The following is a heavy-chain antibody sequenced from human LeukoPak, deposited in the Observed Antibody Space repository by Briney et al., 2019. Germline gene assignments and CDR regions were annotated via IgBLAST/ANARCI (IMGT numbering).Heavy chain of an antibody. Sequence: SETLSLTCTVSGGSISSYYWSWIRQPPGKGLEWIGEINHSGSTNYNPSLKSRVTISVDTSKNRFSLKLSSVTAADTAVYYCARNGAYGSGSYGYWGQGTLVTVSS. J-gene: IGHJ4*02. V-gene: IGHV4-34*01. CDR2: INHSGST. CDR1: GGSISSYY. CDR3: ARNGAYGSGSYGY. D-gene: IGHD3-10*01.